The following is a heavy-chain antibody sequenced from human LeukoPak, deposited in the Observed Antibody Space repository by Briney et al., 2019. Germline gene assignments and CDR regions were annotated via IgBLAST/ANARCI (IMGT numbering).Heavy chain of an antibody. CDR1: GYTFTSYA. D-gene: IGHD2-2*01. V-gene: IGHV1-2*02. Sequence: GASVKVSCKASGYTFTSYAMNWVRQAPGQGLEWMGWINPNSGGTNYAQKFQGRVTMTRDTSISTAYMELSRLRSDDTAVYYCAREVVPAATYMDVWGKGTTVTISS. CDR2: INPNSGGT. CDR3: AREVVPAATYMDV. J-gene: IGHJ6*03.